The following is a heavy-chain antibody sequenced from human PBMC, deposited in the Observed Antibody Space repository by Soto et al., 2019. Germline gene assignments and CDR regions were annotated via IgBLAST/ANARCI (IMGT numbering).Heavy chain of an antibody. V-gene: IGHV1-46*01. Sequence: ASVKVSCKASGYTFISYYIHWVRQAPGQGLEWMGIINPSGGSTTSAQKFQARLTMTRDTSTSTVYMELSSLRSEDTAVYYCARAREPEYSSSIFFDYWGRGTVVTVSS. J-gene: IGHJ4*01. D-gene: IGHD6-6*01. CDR3: ARAREPEYSSSIFFDY. CDR2: INPSGGST. CDR1: GYTFISYY.